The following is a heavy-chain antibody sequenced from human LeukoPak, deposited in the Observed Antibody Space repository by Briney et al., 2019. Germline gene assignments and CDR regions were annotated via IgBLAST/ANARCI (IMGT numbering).Heavy chain of an antibody. CDR3: AKQPYGRDWFDP. V-gene: IGHV4-59*08. Sequence: PSETLSLTCTVSGGSISSYYWSWIRQPPGKGLEWIGYIHYSGITNYNPSLKSRVTILVDTAKNQFSLKLSSVTATDTAFYYCAKQPYGRDWFDPWGQGTLVTVSS. J-gene: IGHJ5*02. CDR2: IHYSGIT. CDR1: GGSISSYY. D-gene: IGHD3-10*01.